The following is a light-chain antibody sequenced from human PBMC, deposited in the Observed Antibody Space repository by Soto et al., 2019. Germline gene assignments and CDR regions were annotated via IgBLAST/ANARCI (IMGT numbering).Light chain of an antibody. V-gene: IGKV3-20*01. CDR2: AVS. J-gene: IGKJ4*01. CDR1: QSVSSSY. CDR3: QQYDSSPLT. Sequence: EVVLTQSPGTLSLSPGERATLSCRASQSVSSSYFAWYQQKPGQAPRLLIYAVSNRATGIPDRFSGSGSGNYFTLTISRLEPEDFAVYYCQQYDSSPLTFGGGTKVEIK.